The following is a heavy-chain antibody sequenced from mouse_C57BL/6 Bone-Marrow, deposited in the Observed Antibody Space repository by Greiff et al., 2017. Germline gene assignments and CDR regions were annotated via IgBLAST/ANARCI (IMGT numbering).Heavy chain of an antibody. CDR3: ARVWSRGDY. Sequence: SGPVLVKPGASVKMSCKASGYTFTDYYMNWVKQSHGKSLEWIGVINPYNGGTSYNQKFKGKATLTVDKSSSTAYMELNSLTSEDSAVYYCARVWSRGDYWGQGTTLTVSS. J-gene: IGHJ2*01. V-gene: IGHV1-19*01. CDR1: GYTFTDYY. D-gene: IGHD2-2*01. CDR2: INPYNGGT.